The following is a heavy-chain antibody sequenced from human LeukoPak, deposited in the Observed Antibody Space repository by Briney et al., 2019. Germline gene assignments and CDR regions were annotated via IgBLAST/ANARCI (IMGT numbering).Heavy chain of an antibody. J-gene: IGHJ3*02. Sequence: GASVKVSCKASGYTFTSYAMHWVRQAPGQRLEWMGWINAGNGNTKYSQEFQGRVTITRDTSASAAYMELSSLRSEDTAVYYCARVSRPRVLRFLEFGAFDIWGQGTMVTVSS. V-gene: IGHV1-3*03. CDR1: GYTFTSYA. D-gene: IGHD3-3*01. CDR2: INAGNGNT. CDR3: ARVSRPRVLRFLEFGAFDI.